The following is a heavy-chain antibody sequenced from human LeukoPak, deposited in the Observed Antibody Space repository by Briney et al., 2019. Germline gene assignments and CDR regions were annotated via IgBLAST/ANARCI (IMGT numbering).Heavy chain of an antibody. V-gene: IGHV4-34*01. CDR1: GGSFSGYC. CDR2: INHSGST. D-gene: IGHD5-12*01. CDR3: ARRRGYSGYDRLYYYYYYMDV. Sequence: PSETLSLTCTVYGGSFSGYCWSWIRQPPGKGLEWIGEINHSGSTNYNPSLKSRVTISVDTSKNQFSLKLSSVTAADTAVYYCARRRGYSGYDRLYYYYYYMDVWGKGTTVTISS. J-gene: IGHJ6*03.